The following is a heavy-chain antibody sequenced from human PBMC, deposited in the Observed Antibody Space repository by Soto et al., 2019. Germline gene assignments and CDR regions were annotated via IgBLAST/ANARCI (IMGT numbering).Heavy chain of an antibody. Sequence: EVQLLESGGGLVQPGGSLRLSCAASGFTFSSYAMSWVRQAPGKGLEWVSAISGSGGSTYYADSVKGRFTISRDNSKNTLYVQMNSLRAEDTAVYYCAKDRFRLTEASDYWGQGTLVTVSS. CDR1: GFTFSSYA. CDR2: ISGSGGST. D-gene: IGHD7-27*01. V-gene: IGHV3-23*01. J-gene: IGHJ4*02. CDR3: AKDRFRLTEASDY.